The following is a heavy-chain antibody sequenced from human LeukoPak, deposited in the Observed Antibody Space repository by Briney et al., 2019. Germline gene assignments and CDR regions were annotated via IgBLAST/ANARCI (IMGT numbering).Heavy chain of an antibody. V-gene: IGHV5-51*03. CDR1: GYNFAIYW. CDR2: IYPGDSDT. CDR3: ARAIGRTSGWLES. J-gene: IGHJ4*02. Sequence: KPGESLKISCEGSGYNFAIYWIAWVRQMPGKGLERMGMIYPGDSDTRYNPSFQGQVTISADKSISTAYLQWNSLKASDTAIYYCARAIGRTSGWLESWGQGTLVTVSS. D-gene: IGHD6-19*01.